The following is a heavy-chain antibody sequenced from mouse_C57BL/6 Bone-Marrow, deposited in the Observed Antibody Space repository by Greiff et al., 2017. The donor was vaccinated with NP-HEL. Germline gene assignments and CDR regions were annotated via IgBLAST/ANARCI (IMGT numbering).Heavy chain of an antibody. J-gene: IGHJ3*01. D-gene: IGHD2-4*01. CDR1: GYTFTSYG. V-gene: IGHV1-81*01. CDR2: IYPRSGNT. CDR3: ARRTIYYDYAGFAY. Sequence: QVQLQQSGAELARPGASVKLSCKASGYTFTSYGISWVKQRTGQGLEWIGEIYPRSGNTYYNEKFKGKATLTADKSSSTAYMELRSLTSEDSAVYFWARRTIYYDYAGFAYWGQGTLVTVSA.